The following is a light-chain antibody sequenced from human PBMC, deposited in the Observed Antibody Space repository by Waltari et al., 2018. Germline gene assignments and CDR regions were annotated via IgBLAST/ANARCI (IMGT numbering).Light chain of an antibody. CDR3: CAYAGSTTLL. CDR2: EVR. J-gene: IGLJ3*02. CDR1: SSAMGDFDI. Sequence: QSALTQPASGSGSHGQSITISCTGTSSAMGDFDIVSWYQQHPDKAPKLTIYEVRKRPSGVSCRFSGSKSGYTASLTISGLQAEDEATYYCCAYAGSTTLLCGGGTKLTVL. V-gene: IGLV2-23*02.